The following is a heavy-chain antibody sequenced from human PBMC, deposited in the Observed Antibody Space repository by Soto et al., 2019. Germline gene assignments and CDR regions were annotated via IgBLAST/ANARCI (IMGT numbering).Heavy chain of an antibody. V-gene: IGHV4-4*02. D-gene: IGHD3-10*01. CDR1: GGSISSDNW. CDR3: ARVSASSMLRGVVIN. J-gene: IGHJ4*02. CDR2: IYHSGNT. Sequence: SETLSLTRAFSGGSISSDNWWSWVRQPPGKGLEWIGEIYHSGNTNYNPSLKSRVTIPVDKSKNQFSLKVTSVTAADTALYYCARVSASSMLRGVVINWGQGTLVTVSS.